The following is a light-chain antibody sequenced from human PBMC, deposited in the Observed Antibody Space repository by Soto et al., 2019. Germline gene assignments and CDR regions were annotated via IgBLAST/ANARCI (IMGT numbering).Light chain of an antibody. V-gene: IGKV3-11*01. CDR3: MQALQTPLT. Sequence: EVVLTQSPATLSLSPGATATLSCGASQSVSSSLAWYQQKPGQAPRLLIYDASSRATGIPARFSGSGSGTDFTLKISRVEAEDVGLYYCMQALQTPLTFGQGTRLEIK. CDR2: DAS. J-gene: IGKJ5*01. CDR1: QSVSSS.